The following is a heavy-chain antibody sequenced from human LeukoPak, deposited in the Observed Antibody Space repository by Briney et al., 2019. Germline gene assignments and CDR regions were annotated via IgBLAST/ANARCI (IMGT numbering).Heavy chain of an antibody. CDR3: AGLSYYYGMDV. Sequence: SETLSLTCAVYGGSFSGYYWSWIRQPPGKGLEWIGYIYYSGSTNYNPSLKSRVTISVDTSKNQFSLKLSSVTAADTVVYYCAGLSYYYGMDVWGQGTTVTVSS. V-gene: IGHV4-59*01. D-gene: IGHD2/OR15-2a*01. CDR1: GGSFSGYY. CDR2: IYYSGST. J-gene: IGHJ6*02.